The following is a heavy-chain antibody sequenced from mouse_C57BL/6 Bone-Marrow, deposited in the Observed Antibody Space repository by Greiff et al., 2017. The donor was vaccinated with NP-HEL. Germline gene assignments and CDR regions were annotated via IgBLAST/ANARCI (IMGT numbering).Heavy chain of an antibody. V-gene: IGHV5-6*01. D-gene: IGHD2-4*01. J-gene: IGHJ3*01. CDR1: GFTFSSYG. Sequence: EVQRVESGGDLVKPGGSLKLSCAASGFTFSSYGMSWVRQTPDKRLEWVATISSGGSYTYYPDSVKGRFTISRDNAKYPLYLQMSSLKSEDTAMYYCASPYDYDVAWFAYWGQGTLVTVSA. CDR2: ISSGGSYT. CDR3: ASPYDYDVAWFAY.